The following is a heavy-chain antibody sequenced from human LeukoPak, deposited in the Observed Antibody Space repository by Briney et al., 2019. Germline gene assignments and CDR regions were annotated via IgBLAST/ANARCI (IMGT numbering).Heavy chain of an antibody. CDR1: GGSINSGGSY. D-gene: IGHD4-11*01. V-gene: IGHV4-31*03. J-gene: IGHJ6*03. CDR2: IYYSWSS. Sequence: SETLSLTCTVSGGSINSGGSYWSWIRQHPGKGLEWLGCIYYSWSSYYNPSLKSRVTLSLDTSKNQFSLKLSSVTAAHTAVYYCARDNGDYRSIYYYMDVWGKGTTVTVSS. CDR3: ARDNGDYRSIYYYMDV.